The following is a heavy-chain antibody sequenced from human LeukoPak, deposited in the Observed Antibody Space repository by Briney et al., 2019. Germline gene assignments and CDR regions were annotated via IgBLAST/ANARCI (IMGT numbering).Heavy chain of an antibody. D-gene: IGHD6-19*01. CDR1: GGSFSGYY. CDR2: INHSGST. V-gene: IGHV4-34*01. CDR3: AGGTVAGTPNYYYYYGMDV. Sequence: PSETLSLTCAVYGGSFSGYYWSWIRQPPGKGLEWIGEINHSGSTNYNPSLKSRVTISVDTSKNQFSLKLSSVTAADTAVHYCAGGTVAGTPNYYYYYGMDVWGQGTTVTVSS. J-gene: IGHJ6*02.